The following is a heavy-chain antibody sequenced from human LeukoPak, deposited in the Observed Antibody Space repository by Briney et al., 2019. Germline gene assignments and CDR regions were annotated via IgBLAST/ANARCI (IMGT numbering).Heavy chain of an antibody. CDR2: IYYSGST. J-gene: IGHJ3*02. D-gene: IGHD3-3*01. CDR3: ARRTYDLWSGDYTGAFDI. V-gene: IGHV4-39*07. Sequence: SETLSLTCTVSGGSISSSSYYWGWIRQPPGKGLEWIGSIYYSGSTYYNPSLKSRVTISVDTSKNQFSLKLSSVTAADTAVYYCARRTYDLWSGDYTGAFDIWGQGTMVTVSS. CDR1: GGSISSSSYY.